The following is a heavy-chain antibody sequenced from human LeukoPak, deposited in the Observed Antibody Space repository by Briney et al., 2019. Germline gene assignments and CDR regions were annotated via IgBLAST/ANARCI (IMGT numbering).Heavy chain of an antibody. D-gene: IGHD3-16*02. J-gene: IGHJ6*03. CDR1: GFTVSSNY. V-gene: IGHV3-66*01. Sequence: GGSLRLSCAASGFTVSSNYMSWVRQAPGKGLEWVSVIYSGGSTYYADSVKGRFTISRDNSKNTLYLQMNSLRAEDTAVYYCARETYDYVWGSYRSSAYMDVWGKGTTVTISS. CDR2: IYSGGST. CDR3: ARETYDYVWGSYRSSAYMDV.